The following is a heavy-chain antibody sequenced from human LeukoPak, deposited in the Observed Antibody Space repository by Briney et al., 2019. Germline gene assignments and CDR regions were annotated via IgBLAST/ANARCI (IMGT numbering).Heavy chain of an antibody. V-gene: IGHV4-34*01. CDR3: ARVTVRGVRSRWFDP. Sequence: SETLSLTCAVYGGSFSGYYWSWIRQPPGKGLEWIGEIDHSGSTNYNPSLKSRVTISVDTSKNQFPLKLSSVTAADTAVYYCARVTVRGVRSRWFDPWGQGTLVTVSS. CDR2: IDHSGST. CDR1: GGSFSGYY. J-gene: IGHJ5*02. D-gene: IGHD3-10*01.